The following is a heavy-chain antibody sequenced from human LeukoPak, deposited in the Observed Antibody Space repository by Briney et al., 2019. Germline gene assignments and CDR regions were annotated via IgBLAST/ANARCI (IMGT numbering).Heavy chain of an antibody. CDR2: ISGSGGST. Sequence: GGSLRLSCAASGFTFSSYAMSWVLQAAGKGLEWVSAISGSGGSTYYADSVKGRFTISRDNAKNSLYLQMNSLRAEDTAVYYCNVPADAFDIWGQGTMVTVSS. CDR1: GFTFSSYA. D-gene: IGHD2-2*01. J-gene: IGHJ3*02. CDR3: NVPADAFDI. V-gene: IGHV3-23*01.